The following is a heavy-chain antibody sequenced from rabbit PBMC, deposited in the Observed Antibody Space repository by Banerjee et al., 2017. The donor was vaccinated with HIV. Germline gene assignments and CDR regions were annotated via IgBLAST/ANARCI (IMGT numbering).Heavy chain of an antibody. Sequence: QEQLEESGGGLVKPEGSLKLSCTASGFDLSSYYVMCWVRQAPGKGLEWIGCIDAGSGTTYYANWAKVRFTISKTSSTTVTLQMTSLTAADTATYFCARDAGGDGYSNDLWGPGTLVTVS. V-gene: IGHV1S45*01. D-gene: IGHD7-1*01. CDR2: IDAGSGTT. CDR1: GFDLSSYYV. J-gene: IGHJ4*01. CDR3: ARDAGGDGYSNDL.